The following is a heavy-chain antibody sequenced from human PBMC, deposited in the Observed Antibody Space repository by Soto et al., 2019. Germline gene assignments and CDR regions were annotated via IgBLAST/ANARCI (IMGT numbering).Heavy chain of an antibody. CDR2: ILPMFGAV. V-gene: IGHV1-69*06. CDR1: GGTSSNFV. Sequence: QVQLVQSGAEVKKSGSSVKVSCKASGGTSSNFVITWVRQVPGQGLEWLGGILPMFGAVKYAQKFQDRLTITADRSTNTAAMEFGSLRPEDTAVYYCARPKRGGYDRGGSYYHTRDVWGHGTTVTVS. CDR3: ARPKRGGYDRGGSYYHTRDV. J-gene: IGHJ6*02. D-gene: IGHD3-22*01.